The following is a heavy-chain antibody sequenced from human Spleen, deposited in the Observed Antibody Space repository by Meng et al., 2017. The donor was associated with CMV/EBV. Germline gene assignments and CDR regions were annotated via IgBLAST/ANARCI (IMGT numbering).Heavy chain of an antibody. J-gene: IGHJ5*02. CDR3: AIRGYSNWFAP. CDR1: DYTFSNDN. V-gene: IGHV1-18*04. Sequence: SCKASDYTFSNDNISWMRQAPGQGPEWMGWISTYNGNTKNAQKFQGRVTLTTETSTSTAYMELRSLRSDDTAVYYCAIRGYSNWFAPWGQGTLVTVSS. CDR2: ISTYNGNT. D-gene: IGHD4-23*01.